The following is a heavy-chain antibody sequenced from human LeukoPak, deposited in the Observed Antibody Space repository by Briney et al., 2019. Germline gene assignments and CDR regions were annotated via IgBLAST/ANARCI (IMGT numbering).Heavy chain of an antibody. CDR1: GGSISSSIYF. V-gene: IGHV4-39*01. CDR2: MYYSGST. J-gene: IGHJ4*02. D-gene: IGHD1-20*01. CDR3: ARHNFPYYFDQ. Sequence: PSETLSLTCTVSGGSISSSIYFWGWIRQPPGKGLEWIGSMYYSGSTYYNPSLESRVTISVDTSKNQFSLKLRSVIAADTAVFYCARHNFPYYFDQWGQGTLVTVSS.